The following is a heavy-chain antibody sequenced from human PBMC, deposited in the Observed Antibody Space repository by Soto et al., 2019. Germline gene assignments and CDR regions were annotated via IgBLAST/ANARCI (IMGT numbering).Heavy chain of an antibody. J-gene: IGHJ5*02. D-gene: IGHD6-6*01. CDR2: ISWNSGSI. CDR3: AKDPLGSSS. CDR1: GFTFDDYA. Sequence: GGSLRLSCAASGFTFDDYAMHWVRQAPGKGLEWVSGISWNSGSIGYADSVKGRFTISRDNAKNSLYLQMNSLRAEDTALYYCAKDPLGSSSWGQGTLVTVSS. V-gene: IGHV3-9*01.